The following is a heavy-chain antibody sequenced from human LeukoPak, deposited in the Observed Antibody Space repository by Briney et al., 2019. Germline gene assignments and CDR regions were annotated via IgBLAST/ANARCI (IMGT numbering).Heavy chain of an antibody. J-gene: IGHJ4*02. Sequence: ASVKVSCKASGYTFTSYTITWVRQAPGRGLQWMGWINTNTGIPTYAPGFTGRFVFSLDTSVSTAYLQISSLKTEDTAIYYCARDMILRAAGLFDSWGQGTLVTVSS. CDR1: GYTFTSYT. D-gene: IGHD6-13*01. CDR2: INTNTGIP. V-gene: IGHV7-4-1*02. CDR3: ARDMILRAAGLFDS.